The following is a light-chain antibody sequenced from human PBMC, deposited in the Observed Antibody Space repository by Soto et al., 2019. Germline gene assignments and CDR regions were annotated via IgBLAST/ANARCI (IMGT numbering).Light chain of an antibody. CDR1: SSDVGGYKY. Sequence: QSALTQPASVSGSPGQSITISCTGTSSDVGGYKYVSWYQQHPGKAPKLMIYDVSNRPSGVSNRFSGSKSGNTASLTISGLQAEYEADYYCSSYTSSSDVVFGGGTKLTVL. CDR2: DVS. J-gene: IGLJ2*01. CDR3: SSYTSSSDVV. V-gene: IGLV2-14*01.